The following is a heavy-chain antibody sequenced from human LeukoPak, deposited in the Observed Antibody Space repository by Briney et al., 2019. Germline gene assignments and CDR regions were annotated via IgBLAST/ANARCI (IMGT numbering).Heavy chain of an antibody. CDR1: GFTVSSNY. D-gene: IGHD3-10*01. CDR3: ASGGGSGSYPFDP. Sequence: GGSLRLSCAASGFTVSSNYMSWVRQAPGKGLEWVSVIYSGGSTYYADSVKGRFTISRGNSKNTLYLQMNSLRAEDTAVYYCASGGGSGSYPFDPWGQGTLVTVSS. CDR2: IYSGGST. J-gene: IGHJ5*02. V-gene: IGHV3-53*01.